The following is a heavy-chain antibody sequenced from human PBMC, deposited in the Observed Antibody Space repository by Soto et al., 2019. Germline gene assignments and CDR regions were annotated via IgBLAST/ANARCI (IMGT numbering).Heavy chain of an antibody. CDR3: ARVRDYGSGTLTWFDP. V-gene: IGHV4-59*12. D-gene: IGHD3-10*01. J-gene: IGHJ5*02. CDR1: GGSITSYH. Sequence: PSETLSLTCVVSGGSITSYHWSWIRQSPGKGLEWIAYTAYTGNTNYNPSLKSRVTISMDISKNQISLNLTSVNAADTAVYFCARVRDYGSGTLTWFDPWGQGTLVTVSS. CDR2: TAYTGNT.